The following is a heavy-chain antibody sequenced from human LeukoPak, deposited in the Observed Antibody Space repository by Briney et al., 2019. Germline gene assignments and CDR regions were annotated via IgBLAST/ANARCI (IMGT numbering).Heavy chain of an antibody. Sequence: SETLSLTCTVSGGSISSSGFYWGWIRQPPGKGLEWIGSIYYSGSTYYNPSLRSRLTISVATSKNQFSLKLTSVTAADTAVYFCAGRLDTSGFDYWGQGTLVTVSS. CDR2: IYYSGST. V-gene: IGHV4-39*01. J-gene: IGHJ4*02. D-gene: IGHD6-19*01. CDR1: GGSISSSGFY. CDR3: AGRLDTSGFDY.